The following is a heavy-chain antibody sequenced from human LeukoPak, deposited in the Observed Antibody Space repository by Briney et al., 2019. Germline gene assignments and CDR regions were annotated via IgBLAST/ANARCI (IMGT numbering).Heavy chain of an antibody. J-gene: IGHJ4*02. V-gene: IGHV3-30-3*01. Sequence: PGGSLRLSCAASWFTFSSYAMHWVRQAPGKGLEWVAVISYDGSNKYYADSVKGRFTISRDNSKNTLYLQMKSLRAEDTAVYYCARDFGSSSAFVYWGQRTLVTVSS. CDR2: ISYDGSNK. D-gene: IGHD6-6*01. CDR3: ARDFGSSSAFVY. CDR1: WFTFSSYA.